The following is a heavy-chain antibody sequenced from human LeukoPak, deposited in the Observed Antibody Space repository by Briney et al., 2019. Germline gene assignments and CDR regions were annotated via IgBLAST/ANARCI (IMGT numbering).Heavy chain of an antibody. CDR2: INPNSGGT. CDR3: ARHLTDYYDSSGYYYNY. V-gene: IGHV1-2*02. J-gene: IGHJ4*02. Sequence: ASVKVSCKASGYTFTGYYMHWVRQAPGRGLEWMGWINPNSGGTNYAQKFQGRVTMTRDTSISTAYMELSRLRSDDTAVYYCARHLTDYYDSSGYYYNYWGQGTLVTVSS. D-gene: IGHD3-22*01. CDR1: GYTFTGYY.